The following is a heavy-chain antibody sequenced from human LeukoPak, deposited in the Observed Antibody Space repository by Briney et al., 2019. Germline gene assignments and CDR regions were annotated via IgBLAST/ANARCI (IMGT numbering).Heavy chain of an antibody. CDR2: ISSSGDST. CDR1: GFTFSSYV. J-gene: IGHJ4*02. V-gene: IGHV3-23*01. D-gene: IGHD2-15*01. Sequence: PGGSLRLSCAASGFTFSSYVMSWVRQAPGKGQEWVSDISSSGDSTHYADSVKGRFTISRDNSKNTLFLQMNSLRAEDTAVYYCAKRAVGAAYYFDYWGQGTLVTVSS. CDR3: AKRAVGAAYYFDY.